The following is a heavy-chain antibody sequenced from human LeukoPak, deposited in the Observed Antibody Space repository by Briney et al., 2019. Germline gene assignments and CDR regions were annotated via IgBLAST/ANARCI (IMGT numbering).Heavy chain of an antibody. D-gene: IGHD4-23*01. CDR1: GFSVSTTY. Sequence: PGGSLRLSCAASGFSVSTTYMSWVRQAPGKGLEWVSILYSGGNTYSADSVNGRFTISRDNSKNTLYLQMNSLRAEDTAVYYCARDPGATTVVIRNYYGMDVWGQGTTVTVSS. CDR2: LYSGGNT. V-gene: IGHV3-66*01. CDR3: ARDPGATTVVIRNYYGMDV. J-gene: IGHJ6*02.